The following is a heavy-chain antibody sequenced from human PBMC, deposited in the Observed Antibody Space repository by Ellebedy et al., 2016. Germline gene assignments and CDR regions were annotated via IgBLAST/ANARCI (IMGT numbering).Heavy chain of an antibody. CDR1: GGSISSSSYY. D-gene: IGHD2-15*01. J-gene: IGHJ3*02. CDR3: ARDEGLGWVVDFDI. Sequence: SETLSLTXTVSGGSISSSSYYWGWIRQPPGKGLEWIGSIYHSGSTYYNPSLKSRVTMSVDTSKNQFSLKLSSVTAADTAVYYCARDEGLGWVVDFDIWGQGTMVTVSS. CDR2: IYHSGST. V-gene: IGHV4-39*07.